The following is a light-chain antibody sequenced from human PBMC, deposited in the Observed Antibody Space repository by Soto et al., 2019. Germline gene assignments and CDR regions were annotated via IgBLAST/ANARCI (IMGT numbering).Light chain of an antibody. CDR2: GAS. CDR3: QQGNNWPLT. Sequence: EIVMTQSPATLSLSPGERAALSCRASQSINSELAWYQQKPGQPPRLLIYGASTRSTGVPARFTCSESGSELTLTLSGLQSEDVSVYYCQQGNNWPLTFGQGTRLEI. V-gene: IGKV3-15*01. CDR1: QSINSE. J-gene: IGKJ2*01.